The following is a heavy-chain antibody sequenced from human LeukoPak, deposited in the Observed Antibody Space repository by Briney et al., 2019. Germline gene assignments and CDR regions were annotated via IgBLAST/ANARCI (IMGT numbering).Heavy chain of an antibody. CDR2: INPNSGGT. CDR1: GYTFTGYY. V-gene: IGHV1-2*02. Sequence: ASVKVSCKASGYTFTGYYMHWVRQAPGQGLEWMGWINPNSGGTNYAQKFQGRVTMTRDTSISTAYMELSRLRSDDTAVYYCARADYYDSSGYNWGQGTLVTVSS. CDR3: ARADYYDSSGYN. J-gene: IGHJ4*02. D-gene: IGHD3-22*01.